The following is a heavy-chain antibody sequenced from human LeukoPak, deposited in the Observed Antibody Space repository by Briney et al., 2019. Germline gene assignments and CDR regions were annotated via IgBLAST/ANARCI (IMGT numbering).Heavy chain of an antibody. CDR3: ARSPNYYYGMDV. Sequence: SETLSLTCTVSGGSISGYYWSWIRQPPGKGPEWIGYIYYSGSTKYNPSLKSRVTISVDTSKDQFSLKLTSVTAADTAVYYCARSPNYYYGMDVWGQGTTVTVSS. CDR2: IYYSGST. CDR1: GGSISGYY. V-gene: IGHV4-59*01. J-gene: IGHJ6*02.